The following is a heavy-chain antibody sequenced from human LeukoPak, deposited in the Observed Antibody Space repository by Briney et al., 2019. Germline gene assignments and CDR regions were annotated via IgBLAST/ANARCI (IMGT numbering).Heavy chain of an antibody. CDR1: GGTFSSYA. CDR2: IIPIFGTA. Sequence: SVKVSCKASGGTFSSYAISWVRQAPGQGLEWMGGIIPIFGTANYAQKFQGRVTITADESTSTAYMELSSLRSEDTAMYYCARLLVVAAPIDYWGQGTLVTVSS. J-gene: IGHJ4*02. D-gene: IGHD2-15*01. CDR3: ARLLVVAAPIDY. V-gene: IGHV1-69*13.